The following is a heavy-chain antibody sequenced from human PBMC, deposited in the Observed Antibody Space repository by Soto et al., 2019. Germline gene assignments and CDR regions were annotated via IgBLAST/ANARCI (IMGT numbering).Heavy chain of an antibody. CDR1: GYTFTSYD. D-gene: IGHD3-3*01. J-gene: IGHJ6*03. Sequence: ASVKVSCKASGYTFTSYDINWVRQATGQGLGWMGWMNPNSGNTGYAQKFQGRVTMTRNTSISTAYMELSSLRSEDTAVYYCARGHLVGYDFWSGYYKDYYYYYMDVWGKGTTVTVSS. CDR3: ARGHLVGYDFWSGYYKDYYYYYMDV. V-gene: IGHV1-8*01. CDR2: MNPNSGNT.